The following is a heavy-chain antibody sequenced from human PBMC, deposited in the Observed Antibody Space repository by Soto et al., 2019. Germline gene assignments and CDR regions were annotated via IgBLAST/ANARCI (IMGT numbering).Heavy chain of an antibody. Sequence: GSLRLSCAASGFTFSNYAMSWVRQAPGKGLEWVSGIGSSGSNTYYADSVKGRFTISRDNSKNTLFLQMNSLRAEDTAEYYCARVVRYFDTPYGMDVWGQGTTVTV. D-gene: IGHD3-9*01. CDR1: GFTFSNYA. CDR2: IGSSGSNT. CDR3: ARVVRYFDTPYGMDV. V-gene: IGHV3-23*01. J-gene: IGHJ6*02.